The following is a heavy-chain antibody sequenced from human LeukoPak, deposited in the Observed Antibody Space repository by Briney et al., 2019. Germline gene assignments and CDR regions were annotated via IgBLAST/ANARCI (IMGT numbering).Heavy chain of an antibody. CDR1: GGSISSSSYY. D-gene: IGHD3-3*01. J-gene: IGHJ6*03. CDR2: IYYSGSS. Sequence: PSETLSLTCTASGGSISSSSYYWGWIRQPPGKGLEWIGCIYYSGSSSYNSSIKSRLTLSVDTSKNQFSLKLRSVTAADTAVYYCARLVGFWSGYYYYYYMDVWGKGTTVTVSS. V-gene: IGHV4-39*01. CDR3: ARLVGFWSGYYYYYYMDV.